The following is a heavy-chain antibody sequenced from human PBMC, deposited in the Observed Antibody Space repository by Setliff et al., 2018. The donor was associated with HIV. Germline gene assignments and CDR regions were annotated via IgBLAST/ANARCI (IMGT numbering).Heavy chain of an antibody. V-gene: IGHV3-7*01. D-gene: IGHD1-20*01. CDR3: ASAVGGNWKYYFDY. Sequence: GGSLRLSCAASGFTFSSYWMSWVRQAPGKGLEWVANIKQDGSEKYYVDSVKGRFTISRDNAKNSLYLQINSLRAEDTAVYYCASAVGGNWKYYFDYWGQGTLVTVSS. J-gene: IGHJ4*02. CDR2: IKQDGSEK. CDR1: GFTFSSYW.